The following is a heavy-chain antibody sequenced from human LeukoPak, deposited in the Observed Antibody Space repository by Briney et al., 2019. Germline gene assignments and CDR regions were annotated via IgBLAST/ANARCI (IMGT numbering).Heavy chain of an antibody. J-gene: IGHJ4*02. CDR1: GFTVSSNY. V-gene: IGHV3-53*01. Sequence: GGSLRLSCAASGFTVSSNYMSWVRQAPGKGLEWVSVIYSGGSTYYADSVKGRFTISRDNSKNTLYLQMNSLRAEDTAVYYRARQIYDFWSGYYHLDYWGQGTLVTVSS. CDR2: IYSGGST. D-gene: IGHD3-3*01. CDR3: ARQIYDFWSGYYHLDY.